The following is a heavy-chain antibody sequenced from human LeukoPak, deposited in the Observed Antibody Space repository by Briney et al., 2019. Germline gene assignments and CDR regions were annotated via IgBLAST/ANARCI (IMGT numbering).Heavy chain of an antibody. J-gene: IGHJ4*02. CDR1: GSSITSVSHY. V-gene: IGHV4-39*01. Sequence: SETLSLTCTISGSSITSVSHYWGWIRQPPGKGLEWIGDIYYTGSTYYSPSLRSRVTMSVHTSENQFSLRLNSVTAVDTAVYYCARRWGIIVGVTYEYWGQGTLVTVSS. CDR2: IYYTGST. D-gene: IGHD3-16*01. CDR3: ARRWGIIVGVTYEY.